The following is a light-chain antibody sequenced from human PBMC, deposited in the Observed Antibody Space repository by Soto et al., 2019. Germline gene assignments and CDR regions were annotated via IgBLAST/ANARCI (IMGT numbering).Light chain of an antibody. CDR2: GTS. J-gene: IGKJ4*01. V-gene: IGKV3-20*01. Sequence: EIVLAQSPVTLSLSPGERVTLSCRASQSISNNHLAWYQQKPGQAPRLLIHGTSNRATGIPDRFSGSGSGTDFTLTFSRLEPEDFAVYYCEYYGSSITFGGGTRWIS. CDR3: EYYGSSIT. CDR1: QSISNNH.